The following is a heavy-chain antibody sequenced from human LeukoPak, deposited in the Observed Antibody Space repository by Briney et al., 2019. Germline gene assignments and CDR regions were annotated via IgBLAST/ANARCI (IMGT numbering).Heavy chain of an antibody. D-gene: IGHD5-12*01. CDR1: GFTFSDYA. V-gene: IGHV3-48*02. CDR2: ISSGTDTI. Sequence: GGSLRLSCAASGFTFSDYAMSWVRQAPGKGLEWVSYISSGTDTIYYADSVKGRFTISRDNAKNSLYLQMNSLRDEDTAVYYCARDEGYSGYVQDYWGQGTLVTVSS. CDR3: ARDEGYSGYVQDY. J-gene: IGHJ4*02.